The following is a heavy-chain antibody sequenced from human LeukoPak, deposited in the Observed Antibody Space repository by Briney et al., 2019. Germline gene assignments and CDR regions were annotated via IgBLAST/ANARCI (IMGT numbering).Heavy chain of an antibody. D-gene: IGHD3-10*01. CDR3: ARDSESMIRARALDY. CDR1: GFTFSRYT. V-gene: IGHV3-21*04. CDR2: ISTSSSYI. Sequence: GGSLRLSCAASGFTFSRYTMNWVRQAPGKGLEWVSSISTSSSYIYYADSVKGRFTISRDNAKNSLYLQVNSLRAEDTAVYFCARDSESMIRARALDYWGQGTLVTVSS. J-gene: IGHJ4*02.